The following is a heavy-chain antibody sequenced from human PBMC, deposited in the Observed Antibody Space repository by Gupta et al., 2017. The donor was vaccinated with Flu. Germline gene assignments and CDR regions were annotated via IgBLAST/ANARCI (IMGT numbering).Heavy chain of an antibody. CDR3: VRELYDHAWGSYHAFDF. CDR2: IRSKYFGGTP. CDR1: GFTLADDA. D-gene: IGHD3-16*02. J-gene: IGHJ4*01. V-gene: IGHV3-49*04. Sequence: EVQLVESGVQLAQLGQSLRLPCRTSGFTLADDAMYRVRQVPGKGLEWGGFIRSKYFGGTPGYAASVQGRFTISRDDSRDVAYLQMDSLKSEDTAVYYCVRELYDHAWGSYHAFDFWGHGTLVTVSS.